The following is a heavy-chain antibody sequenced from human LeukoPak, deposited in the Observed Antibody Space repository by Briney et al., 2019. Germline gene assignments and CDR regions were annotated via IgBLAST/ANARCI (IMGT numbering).Heavy chain of an antibody. V-gene: IGHV3-30*03. J-gene: IGHJ4*02. Sequence: GGSLRLSCAASGFTFSSYGMHWVRQAPGKGLEWVAGISYDGSNKYYADSVKGRFTISRDTSKNTIYLQMNRLRAEDTAVYYCARESPLDCLDYWGQGTLVTVSS. D-gene: IGHD2-21*02. CDR3: ARESPLDCLDY. CDR1: GFTFSSYG. CDR2: ISYDGSNK.